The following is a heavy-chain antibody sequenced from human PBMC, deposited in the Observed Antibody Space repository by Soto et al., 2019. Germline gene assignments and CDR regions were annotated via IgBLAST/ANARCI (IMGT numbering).Heavy chain of an antibody. CDR1: GFTFSSYA. Sequence: ESGGGVVQPGRSLRLSCAASGFTFSSYAMHWVRQAPGKGLEWVAVISYDGSNKYYADSVKGRFTISRDNSKNTLYLQMNSLRAEDTAVYYCARDGYYWGQGTLVTVSS. V-gene: IGHV3-30-3*01. CDR2: ISYDGSNK. CDR3: ARDGYY. J-gene: IGHJ4*02.